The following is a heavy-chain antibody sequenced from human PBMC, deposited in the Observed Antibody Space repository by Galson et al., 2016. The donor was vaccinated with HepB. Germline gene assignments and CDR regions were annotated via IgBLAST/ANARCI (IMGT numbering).Heavy chain of an antibody. V-gene: IGHV3-30*04. CDR1: GFTFSNYV. Sequence: SLRLSCAASGFTFSNYVIHWVRQAPGKGLEWVAFISYDGSNKNYAESVKCRFTISRDNSKNTLYLQMNSLRPEDTAVYYCASDAVGSAQLGSWGQGTLVTGSS. CDR3: ASDAVGSAQLGS. J-gene: IGHJ4*02. CDR2: ISYDGSNK. D-gene: IGHD1-26*01.